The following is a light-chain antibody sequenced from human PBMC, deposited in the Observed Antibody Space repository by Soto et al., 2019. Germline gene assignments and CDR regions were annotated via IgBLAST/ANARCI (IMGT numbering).Light chain of an antibody. Sequence: EIVMTQSPATLSVSPGERATLSCRASQSVSSNLAWYQQKPGQAPRLLIYGASSRAPGIPARFSGSRSGTEFTLTISSLQSEHFAVYYCQHYNNRPRTFGQGTKVEIK. CDR2: GAS. CDR3: QHYNNRPRT. CDR1: QSVSSN. V-gene: IGKV3-15*01. J-gene: IGKJ1*01.